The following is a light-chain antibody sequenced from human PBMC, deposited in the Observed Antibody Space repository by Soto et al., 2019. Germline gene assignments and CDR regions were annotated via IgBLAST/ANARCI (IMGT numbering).Light chain of an antibody. Sequence: EIVLTQSPATLSLSPGERATLSCRASQSVGNDLVWYHHKPGQAPRLLIYSASNRATGIPARFSGSGSGTDFTLTISSLETEDFAVYYCQQRTNWPPTFGGGTKVEIK. J-gene: IGKJ4*01. CDR1: QSVGND. V-gene: IGKV3-11*01. CDR2: SAS. CDR3: QQRTNWPPT.